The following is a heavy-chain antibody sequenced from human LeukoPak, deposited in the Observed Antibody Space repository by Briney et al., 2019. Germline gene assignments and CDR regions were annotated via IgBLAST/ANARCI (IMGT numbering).Heavy chain of an antibody. Sequence: NPSEALSLTCTVSRYSISLGYYWGWFRQPPGKGLEWIGYIYYSGSTNYNPSLKSRVTISVDTSKNQFSLKLSSVTAADTAVYYCARRSVTTGVGDAFDIWGQGTTVTVSS. D-gene: IGHD4-17*01. CDR2: IYYSGST. V-gene: IGHV4-59*08. CDR3: ARRSVTTGVGDAFDI. CDR1: RYSISLGYY. J-gene: IGHJ3*02.